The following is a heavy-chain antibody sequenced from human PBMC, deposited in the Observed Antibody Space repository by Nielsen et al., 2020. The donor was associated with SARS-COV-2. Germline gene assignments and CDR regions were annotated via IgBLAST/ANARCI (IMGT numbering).Heavy chain of an antibody. CDR2: TYYRSKWYN. CDR3: VRARGAYGDYYYYYYTDV. D-gene: IGHD4-17*01. Sequence: SETLSLTCAISGDSVSSSSAAWNWIRQSPSRGLEWLGRTYYRSKWYNDYAVSVKSRITINPDTSKNQFSLHLNSVTPEDTGVYYCVRARGAYGDYYYYYYTDVWGKGTTVTVSS. CDR1: GDSVSSSSAA. J-gene: IGHJ6*03. V-gene: IGHV6-1*01.